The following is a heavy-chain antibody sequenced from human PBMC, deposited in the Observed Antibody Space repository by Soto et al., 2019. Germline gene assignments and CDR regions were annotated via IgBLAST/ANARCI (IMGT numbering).Heavy chain of an antibody. V-gene: IGHV3-48*02. J-gene: IGHJ4*02. CDR3: ARSVEGHFVH. CDR2: MTSDMKTI. Sequence: EVQLVESGGGLIQPGGSLRLSCAASGFTFRVYSMNWIRQAPGKGLEWISYMTSDMKTIHYADSVKGRFTISRDNDKNSVYLQMTSLRDEDTVVYYCARSVEGHFVHWGQGSLVTVSS. D-gene: IGHD6-19*01. CDR1: GFTFRVYS.